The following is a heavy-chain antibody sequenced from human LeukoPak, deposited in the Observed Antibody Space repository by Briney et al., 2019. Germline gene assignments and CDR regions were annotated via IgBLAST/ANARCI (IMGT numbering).Heavy chain of an antibody. CDR2: IRAYNGNT. V-gene: IGHV1-18*01. CDR3: ARVTGPHFDS. J-gene: IGHJ4*02. Sequence: ASVKVSCKASGYTFASYGISWVRQAPGQGLEWMGGIRAYNGNTNYAQKLQGRVTMTTDTSTSTAYMELRSLRSDDTAVYYCARVTGPHFDSCGQGTLVTVSS. CDR1: GYTFASYG.